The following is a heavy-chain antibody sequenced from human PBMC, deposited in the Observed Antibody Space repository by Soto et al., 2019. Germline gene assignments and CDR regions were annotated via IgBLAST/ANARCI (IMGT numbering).Heavy chain of an antibody. Sequence: QITLKESGPTLVKPTQTLTLTCTFSGFSLSTSGVGVGWIRQPPGKALEWLALIYCDDDKRYSPSLKSRLTITKDTSKHQVVLTMTNMDPVDTATYYCAHVYGGYANFDYWGQGTLVTVSS. D-gene: IGHD5-12*01. CDR3: AHVYGGYANFDY. J-gene: IGHJ4*02. V-gene: IGHV2-5*02. CDR2: IYCDDDK. CDR1: GFSLSTSGVG.